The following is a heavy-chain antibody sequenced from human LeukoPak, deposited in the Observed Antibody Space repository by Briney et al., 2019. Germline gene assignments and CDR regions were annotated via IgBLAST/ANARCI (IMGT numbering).Heavy chain of an antibody. J-gene: IGHJ6*02. D-gene: IGHD3-10*01. V-gene: IGHV5-51*01. CDR3: AGPHGFGKLNYYYGMDV. CDR1: GYSFTSYW. CDR2: IYPGDSDT. Sequence: GESLKISCKGSGYSFTSYWIGWVRQMPGKGLEWMGIIYPGDSDTRYSPSFQGQVTISADKSISTAYLQWSSLKASDTAMYYCAGPHGFGKLNYYYGMDVWGQGTTVTVSS.